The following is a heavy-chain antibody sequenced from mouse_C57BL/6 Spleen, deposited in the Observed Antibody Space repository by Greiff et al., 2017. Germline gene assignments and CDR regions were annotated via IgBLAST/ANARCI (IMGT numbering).Heavy chain of an antibody. D-gene: IGHD4-1*01. Sequence: DVMLVESGGGLVKPGGSLKLSCAASGFTFSDYGMHWVRQAPEKGLEWVAYISSGSSTIYYADTVKGRFTISRDNAKNTLFLQMTSLRSEDTAMYYCARPRTGRTYAMDYWGQGTSVTVSS. CDR1: GFTFSDYG. J-gene: IGHJ4*01. CDR3: ARPRTGRTYAMDY. CDR2: ISSGSSTI. V-gene: IGHV5-17*01.